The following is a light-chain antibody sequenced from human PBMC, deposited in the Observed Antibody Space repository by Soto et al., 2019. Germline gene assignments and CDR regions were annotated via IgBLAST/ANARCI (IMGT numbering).Light chain of an antibody. CDR3: QQHESYPRT. Sequence: DIQMTQSPSTLSASVRDRVTITCRASQSINTWLAWYQQKPGKAPRLLIYTASSLESGVPSRFSGSGSGTEFTLTISSLQPDDFATYYCQQHESYPRTFGQGTKVEIK. V-gene: IGKV1-5*03. CDR2: TAS. J-gene: IGKJ1*01. CDR1: QSINTW.